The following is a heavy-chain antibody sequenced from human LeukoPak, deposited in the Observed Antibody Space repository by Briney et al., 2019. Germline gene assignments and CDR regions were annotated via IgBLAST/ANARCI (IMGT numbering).Heavy chain of an antibody. Sequence: SETLSLTCAVYGGSFSGYYWSWIRQPPGKGLEWVGEINHSGSTNYNPSLKGRVTISVDTSKNQFSLKLSSVTAADTAVYYCATADYYDSSGYWGQGTLVTVSS. D-gene: IGHD3-22*01. CDR2: INHSGST. CDR3: ATADYYDSSGY. J-gene: IGHJ4*02. V-gene: IGHV4-34*01. CDR1: GGSFSGYY.